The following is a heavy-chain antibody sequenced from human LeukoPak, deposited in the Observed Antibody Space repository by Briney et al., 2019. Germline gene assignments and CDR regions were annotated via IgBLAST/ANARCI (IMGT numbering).Heavy chain of an antibody. CDR1: GYTFTSYD. CDR2: MNPNSGNT. J-gene: IGHJ5*02. V-gene: IGHV1-8*01. CDR3: ARGRIAKRFDP. Sequence: GASVKVSCKASGYTFTSYDINWVRQATGQGLEWMGWMNPNSGNTGYAQKFQSRVTMARNTSISTAYMELGSLRSEDTAVYYCARGRIAKRFDPWGQGTLVTVSS. D-gene: IGHD6-13*01.